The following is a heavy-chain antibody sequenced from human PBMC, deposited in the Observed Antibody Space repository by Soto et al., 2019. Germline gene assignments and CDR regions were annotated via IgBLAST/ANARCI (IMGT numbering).Heavy chain of an antibody. Sequence: ASVKLSCKTPGYTFTSYNIHWVRQAPGQKLEWMGWINVGNGNTRYSQKFQGRLTLTRDTPANTAYLELNSLISEDTAVYYCATPQDYDSCIDSWGQGTLVTVSS. J-gene: IGHJ4*02. CDR3: ATPQDYDSCIDS. CDR1: GYTFTSYN. D-gene: IGHD3-22*01. V-gene: IGHV1-3*01. CDR2: INVGNGNT.